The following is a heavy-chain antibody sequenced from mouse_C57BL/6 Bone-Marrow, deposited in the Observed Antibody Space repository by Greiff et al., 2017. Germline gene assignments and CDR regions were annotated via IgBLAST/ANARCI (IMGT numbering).Heavy chain of an antibody. D-gene: IGHD5-2*01. V-gene: IGHV1-81*01. CDR2: IYPRSGNT. CDR3: AREMNTQYYFDY. Sequence: QVQLQQSGAELARPGASVKLSCKASGYNFTSYGISWVKQRTGQGLEWIGEIYPRSGNTYYYEKFKGKATLTADKSSSTAYMELRSLTSEDSAVYFCAREMNTQYYFDYWGQGTTLTVSS. CDR1: GYNFTSYG. J-gene: IGHJ2*01.